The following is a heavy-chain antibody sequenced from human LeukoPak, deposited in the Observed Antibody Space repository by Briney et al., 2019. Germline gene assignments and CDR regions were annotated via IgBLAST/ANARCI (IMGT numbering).Heavy chain of an antibody. CDR2: ISSSSSTI. J-gene: IGHJ4*02. CDR1: GFKFSDHY. CDR3: ASDTSTGEYGDPSYFDY. D-gene: IGHD4-17*01. Sequence: PGGSQRLSCAASGFKFSDHYIDWVRQAPGKGLEWVSYISSSSSTIYYADSVKGRFTISRDNAKNSLYLQMNSLRDEDTAVYYCASDTSTGEYGDPSYFDYWGQGTLVTVSS. V-gene: IGHV3-48*02.